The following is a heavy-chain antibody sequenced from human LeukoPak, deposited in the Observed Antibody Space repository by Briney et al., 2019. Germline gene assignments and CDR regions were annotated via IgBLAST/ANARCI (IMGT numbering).Heavy chain of an antibody. Sequence: GGSLRLSCAASGFTFSSYAISWVRQAPGKGLEWVSLISGIGAGTYYADSVKGRFTISRDNSKNTLYLQMNSLRAEDTAVYYCARKGRGNYYFDYWGQGTLVTVSS. CDR1: GFTFSSYA. D-gene: IGHD1-7*01. V-gene: IGHV3-23*01. CDR3: ARKGRGNYYFDY. CDR2: ISGIGAGT. J-gene: IGHJ4*02.